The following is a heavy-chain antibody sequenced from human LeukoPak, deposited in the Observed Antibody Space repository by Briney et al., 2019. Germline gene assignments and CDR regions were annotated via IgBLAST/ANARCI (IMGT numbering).Heavy chain of an antibody. V-gene: IGHV5-51*01. Sequence: GESLKISCKGSGYSFTGYWIGWVRQMPGKGLEWMGIIYPGDSDTRYSPSFQGQVTISADKSISTAYLQWSSLKASDTAMYYCARAGDSSGYYYHYWGQGTLVTVSS. J-gene: IGHJ4*02. CDR2: IYPGDSDT. CDR1: GYSFTGYW. CDR3: ARAGDSSGYYYHY. D-gene: IGHD3-22*01.